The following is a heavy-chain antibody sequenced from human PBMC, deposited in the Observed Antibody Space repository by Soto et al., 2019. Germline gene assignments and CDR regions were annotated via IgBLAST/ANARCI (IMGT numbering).Heavy chain of an antibody. V-gene: IGHV5-51*01. CDR1: GYTFTDSW. CDR3: ARLDDDLLTGFFFPY. CDR2: ISPGDSDT. Sequence: PGESLKISCKGSGYTFTDSWIAWVRQMPGKGLEWMGIISPGDSDTRYSPSFQGQVTISADKSTSTAYLQWSSLKASETAMYNWARLDDDLLTGFFFPYWGQGTQVTSPQ. D-gene: IGHD3-9*01. J-gene: IGHJ4*02.